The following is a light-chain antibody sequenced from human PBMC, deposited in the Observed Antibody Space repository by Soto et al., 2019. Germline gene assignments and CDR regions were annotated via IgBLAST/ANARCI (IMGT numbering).Light chain of an antibody. Sequence: DIVMTQTPPSLSVTPGQSASISCKSSQSLLHSDGRTYLYWYLQKPGQSPQLLIYEVFNRFSGVPDRFSGSGSGTDFTLKISRVEAEDVGVYYCMQNIELPWTFGQGTKVGVK. CDR2: EVF. V-gene: IGKV2D-29*02. J-gene: IGKJ1*01. CDR3: MQNIELPWT. CDR1: QSLLHSDGRTY.